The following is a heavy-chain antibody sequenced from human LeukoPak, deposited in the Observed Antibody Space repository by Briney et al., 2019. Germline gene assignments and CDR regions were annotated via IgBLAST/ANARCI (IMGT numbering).Heavy chain of an antibody. CDR2: IWYDGSNK. J-gene: IGHJ4*02. CDR3: AGSRKPCPPRGGYNPGGGGGYFDY. CDR1: GFTFSSYG. Sequence: PGGSLRLSCAASGFTFSSYGMHWVRQAPGKGLEWVAVIWYDGSNKYYADSVKGRFTISRDNSKNTLYLQMNSLRAEDTAVYYCAGSRKPCPPRGGYNPGGGGGYFDYWGQGTLVTVSS. D-gene: IGHD3-16*01. V-gene: IGHV3-33*01.